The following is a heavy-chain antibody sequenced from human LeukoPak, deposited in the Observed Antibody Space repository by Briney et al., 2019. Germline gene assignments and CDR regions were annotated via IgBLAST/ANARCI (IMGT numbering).Heavy chain of an antibody. CDR3: ARGVVGATTGAYSFDY. J-gene: IGHJ4*02. D-gene: IGHD1-26*01. V-gene: IGHV1-46*01. CDR1: GYTFTSYY. CDR2: INPSGGST. Sequence: ASVKVSCKASGYTFTSYYMHWVRQAPGQGLEWMGIINPSGGSTSYAQKFQGRVTMTRDTSTSTAYMELSSLRSEDTAVYYCARGVVGATTGAYSFDYWGRGTLVTVSS.